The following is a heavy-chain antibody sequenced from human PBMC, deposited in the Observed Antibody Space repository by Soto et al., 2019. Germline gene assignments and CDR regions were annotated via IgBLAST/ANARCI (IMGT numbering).Heavy chain of an antibody. D-gene: IGHD4-17*01. V-gene: IGHV2-5*02. CDR3: AHMAFGTVTTVWFDP. CDR2: IYWDDDK. CDR1: GFSLSTSGVG. Sequence: QITLKESGPTLVKHTQTLTLTCTFSGFSLSTSGVGVGWIRQPPGKALEWLALIYWDDDKRYSPSLKSRLTITKDTSNSQVVLTMTNMHPVDTATYYCAHMAFGTVTTVWFDPWGQGTLVTVSS. J-gene: IGHJ5*02.